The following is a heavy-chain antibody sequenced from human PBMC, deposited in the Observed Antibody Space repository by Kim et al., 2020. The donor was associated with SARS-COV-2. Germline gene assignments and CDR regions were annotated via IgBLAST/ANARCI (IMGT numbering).Heavy chain of an antibody. J-gene: IGHJ1*01. D-gene: IGHD6-13*01. Sequence: AQQLQGRVTMTTDTSTSTAYMELRSLRSDDTAVYYCARGASSYRAEYFQHWGQGTLVTVSS. V-gene: IGHV1-18*01. CDR3: ARGASSYRAEYFQH.